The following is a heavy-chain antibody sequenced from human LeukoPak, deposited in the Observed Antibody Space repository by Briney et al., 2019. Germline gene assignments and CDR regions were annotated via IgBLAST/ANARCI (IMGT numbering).Heavy chain of an antibody. CDR3: ARGISRYYYYYMDV. J-gene: IGHJ6*03. CDR1: EFTFNTYD. D-gene: IGHD2/OR15-2a*01. Sequence: GESLRPSCAASEFTFNTYDINWVRQAPGKGLEWVSSISSDSGHIYYADSVKGRFTISRDNAKNSLYLQMNSLRAEDTAVYYCARGISRYYYYYMDVWGKGTTVTVSS. CDR2: ISSDSGHI. V-gene: IGHV3-21*01.